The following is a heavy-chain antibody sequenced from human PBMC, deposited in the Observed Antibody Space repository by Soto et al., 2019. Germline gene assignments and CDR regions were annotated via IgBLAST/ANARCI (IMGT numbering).Heavy chain of an antibody. CDR3: ARQASNGQWYV. CDR2: IYPGDSDI. D-gene: IGHD6-19*01. Sequence: GESLKISFKGSGYTFTNYLIGWVRQMRVKGLEWLAIIYPGDSDIRYNPSFQGQVTISADKSISTAYLQWNSLKASDTAIYYCARQASNGQWYVWGPGITVTVSS. V-gene: IGHV5-51*01. CDR1: GYTFTNYL. J-gene: IGHJ6*02.